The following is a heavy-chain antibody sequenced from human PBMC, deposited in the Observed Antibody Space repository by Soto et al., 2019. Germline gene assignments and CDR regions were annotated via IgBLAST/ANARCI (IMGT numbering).Heavy chain of an antibody. CDR2: IIPIFGTA. CDR3: ASRIFGVVKEDWFEP. CDR1: GCTFSSYA. J-gene: IGHJ5*02. Sequence: SVKVSCKASGCTFSSYAISWVRQAPGQGLEWMGGIIPIFGTANYAQKFQGRVTITADESTSTAYMELSSLRSEDTAVYYCASRIFGVVKEDWFEPLGQGTLVIVSS. V-gene: IGHV1-69*13. D-gene: IGHD3-3*01.